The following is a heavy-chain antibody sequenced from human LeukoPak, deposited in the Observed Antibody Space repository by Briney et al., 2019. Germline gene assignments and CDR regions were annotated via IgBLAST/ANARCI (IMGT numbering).Heavy chain of an antibody. Sequence: GGSLRLSCAASGFTFSSYAMSWVRQAPGKGLEWVPPINGGGGGTYYADSVKGRFTISRDNSKNTLYLQMNSLRAEDTAVYYCAKDPGGSVYDAFDIWGQGTLVTVSS. D-gene: IGHD3-10*01. J-gene: IGHJ3*02. CDR1: GFTFSSYA. V-gene: IGHV3-23*01. CDR3: AKDPGGSVYDAFDI. CDR2: INGGGGGT.